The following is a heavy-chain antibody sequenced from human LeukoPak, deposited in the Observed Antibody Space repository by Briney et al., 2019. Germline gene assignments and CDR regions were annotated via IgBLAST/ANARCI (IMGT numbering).Heavy chain of an antibody. D-gene: IGHD3-22*01. J-gene: IGHJ3*02. CDR3: ARDTYYYDSSGYYYAFGI. V-gene: IGHV1-2*02. CDR2: INPNSGGT. Sequence: ASVKVSCKASGYTFTGYYMHWVRQAPGQGLEWMGWINPNSGGTNYAQKFQGRVTMTRDTSISTAYMELSRLRSDDTAVYYCARDTYYYDSSGYYYAFGIWGQGTMVTVSS. CDR1: GYTFTGYY.